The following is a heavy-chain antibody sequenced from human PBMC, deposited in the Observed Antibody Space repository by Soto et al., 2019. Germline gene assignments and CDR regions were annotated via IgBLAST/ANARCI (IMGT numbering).Heavy chain of an antibody. J-gene: IGHJ4*02. CDR2: INPSGGST. CDR3: ARTQTYYYDSSGSDRTPNDY. D-gene: IGHD3-22*01. CDR1: GYTFTSYY. Sequence: ASVKVSCKASGYTFTSYYMHWVRQAPGQGLEWMGIINPSGGSTSYAQKFQGRVTMTRDTSTSTVYMELSSLRSEDTAVYYCARTQTYYYDSSGSDRTPNDYWGQGTLVTVSS. V-gene: IGHV1-46*03.